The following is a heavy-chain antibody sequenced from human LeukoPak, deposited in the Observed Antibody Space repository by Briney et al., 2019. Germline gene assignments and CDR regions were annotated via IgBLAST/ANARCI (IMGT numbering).Heavy chain of an antibody. CDR2: ISSSATDI. CDR3: ARAPVTSCSGVLCYPFDY. J-gene: IGHJ4*02. D-gene: IGHD2-15*01. CDR1: GFTFSDYY. Sequence: GGSLRLSCAASGFTFSDYYMNWIRQAPGKGLEWISYISSSATDINYADSVEGRFTISRDNAKNSLYLQMNSLRAEDAAVYYCARAPVTSCSGVLCYPFDYWGQGTLVTVSS. V-gene: IGHV3-11*01.